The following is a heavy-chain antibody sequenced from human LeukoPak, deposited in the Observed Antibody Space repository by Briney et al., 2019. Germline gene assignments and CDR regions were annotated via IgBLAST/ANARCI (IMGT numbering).Heavy chain of an antibody. J-gene: IGHJ4*02. CDR1: GYTFTSYG. CDR3: ARDLRREYYYDSSGYYFHY. D-gene: IGHD3-22*01. Sequence: ASVTVSCKASGYTFTSYGISWVRQAPGQGLEGMGWISAYNGNTNYAQKLQGRVTMTTDTSTSTAYMELRSLRSDDTAVYYCARDLRREYYYDSSGYYFHYWGQGTLVTVSS. V-gene: IGHV1-18*01. CDR2: ISAYNGNT.